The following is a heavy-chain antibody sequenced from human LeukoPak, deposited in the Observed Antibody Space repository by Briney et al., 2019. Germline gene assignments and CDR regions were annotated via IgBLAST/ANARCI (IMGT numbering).Heavy chain of an antibody. J-gene: IGHJ5*02. CDR3: ARDQIIAAAFDP. Sequence: KPSETLSLTCTVSGDSISSGNYWGWIRQPPGKGLEWIGSIYHSGSTYYNPSLKSRVTISVDTSKNQFSLKLSSVTAADTAVYYCARDQIIAAAFDPWGQGTLVTVSS. V-gene: IGHV4-38-2*02. CDR1: GDSISSGNY. D-gene: IGHD6-13*01. CDR2: IYHSGST.